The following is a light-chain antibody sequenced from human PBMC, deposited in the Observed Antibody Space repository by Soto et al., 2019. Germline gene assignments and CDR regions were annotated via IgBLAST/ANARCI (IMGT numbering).Light chain of an antibody. J-gene: IGLJ1*01. CDR1: SSDVGGYNY. CDR3: SSYRSSNTGV. V-gene: IGLV2-14*03. CDR2: DVS. Sequence: QSVLTQPASVSGSPGQSITISCTGTSSDVGGYNYVSWYQQHPGKAPKLMIYDVSNRPSGISDRFSGSKSGNTASLTISGLQAEDEADYYCSSYRSSNTGVFGTGTKVTVL.